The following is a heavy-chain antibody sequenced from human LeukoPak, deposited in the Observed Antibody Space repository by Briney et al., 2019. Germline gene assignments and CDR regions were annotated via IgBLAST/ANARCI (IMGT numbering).Heavy chain of an antibody. CDR2: ISAYNGNT. CDR3: AMGYSSLRGTEYFQH. Sequence: GASVKVSCKASGYTFTSYGISWVRQAPGQGLEWMGWISAYNGNTNYAQKLQGRVTMTTDTSTSTAYMELRSLRSDDTAVYYCAMGYSSLRGTEYFQHWGQGTLVTVSS. CDR1: GYTFTSYG. V-gene: IGHV1-18*01. J-gene: IGHJ1*01. D-gene: IGHD6-13*01.